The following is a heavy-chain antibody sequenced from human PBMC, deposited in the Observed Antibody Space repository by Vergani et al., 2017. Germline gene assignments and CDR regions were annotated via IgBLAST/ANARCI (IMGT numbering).Heavy chain of an antibody. D-gene: IGHD2-15*01. CDR1: GYTFTSYY. Sequence: QVQLVQSGAEVKKPGASVKVSCKASGYTFTSYYMHWVRQAPGQGLEWMGGIIPIFGTANYAQKFQGRVTITADESTSTAYMGLSSLRSEDTAVYYCAGARYCSGGSCYSDYWGQGTLVTVSS. CDR3: AGARYCSGGSCYSDY. V-gene: IGHV1-69*01. CDR2: IIPIFGTA. J-gene: IGHJ4*02.